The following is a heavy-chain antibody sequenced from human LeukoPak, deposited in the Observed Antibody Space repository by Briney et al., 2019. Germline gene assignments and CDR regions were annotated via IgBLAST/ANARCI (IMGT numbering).Heavy chain of an antibody. CDR1: GYSSSSGYY. D-gene: IGHD6-13*01. CDR3: ARHGSVAAAGFDY. Sequence: PSETLSLTCAVSGYSSSSGYYWGRIRQPPGKGLEWIGSIYHSGSTYYNPSLKSRVTISVDTSKNQFSLKLSSVTAADTAVYYCARHGSVAAAGFDYWGQGTLVTVSS. J-gene: IGHJ4*02. V-gene: IGHV4-38-2*01. CDR2: IYHSGST.